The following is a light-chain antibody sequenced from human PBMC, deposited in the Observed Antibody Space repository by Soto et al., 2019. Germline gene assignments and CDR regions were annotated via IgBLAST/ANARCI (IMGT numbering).Light chain of an antibody. CDR2: EVS. J-gene: IGLJ1*01. Sequence: QSVLTQPASVSGSPGQSITISCTGTSSDVGGYNYVSWYQQHPGKAPKVMIFEVSRRPSGVSNRFSGSKAGDTASLTISGLQAEDEADYYCSSCTSSNTFVFGSGTKVTVL. CDR3: SSCTSSNTFV. V-gene: IGLV2-14*01. CDR1: SSDVGGYNY.